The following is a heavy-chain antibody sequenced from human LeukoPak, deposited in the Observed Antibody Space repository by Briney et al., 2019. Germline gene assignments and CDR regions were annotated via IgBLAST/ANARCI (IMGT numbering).Heavy chain of an antibody. CDR3: ATEGPLQQLVY. Sequence: ASVKVSCKAPGYTFTSYDINWVRQATGQGLEWMGWMNPNSGNTGYAQKFQGRVTMTRDTSISTAYMELSRLRSDDTAVYYCATEGPLQQLVYWGQGTLVTVSS. D-gene: IGHD6-13*01. J-gene: IGHJ4*02. CDR2: MNPNSGNT. V-gene: IGHV1-8*01. CDR1: GYTFTSYD.